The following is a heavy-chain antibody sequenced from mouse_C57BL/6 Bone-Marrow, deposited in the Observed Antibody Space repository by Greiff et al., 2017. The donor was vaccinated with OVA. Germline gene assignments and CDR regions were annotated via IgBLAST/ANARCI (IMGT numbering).Heavy chain of an antibody. CDR3: ERRLGSFAY. D-gene: IGHD4-1*01. Sequence: VQLQQSGAELVKPGASVKMSCKASGYTFTSYWITWVKQRPGQGLEWIGDIYPGGGGTNYNEKFKGKATLTVDTSSSTAYMQLSSLTSEDSAVYYCERRLGSFAYWGQGTLVTVSA. CDR2: IYPGGGGT. V-gene: IGHV1-55*01. J-gene: IGHJ3*01. CDR1: GYTFTSYW.